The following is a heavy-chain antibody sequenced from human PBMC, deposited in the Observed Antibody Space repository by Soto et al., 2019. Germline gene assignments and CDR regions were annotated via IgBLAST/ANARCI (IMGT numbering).Heavy chain of an antibody. J-gene: IGHJ4*02. V-gene: IGHV3-23*01. CDR3: AKGYYYDSRGYYSVRESSFDY. CDR1: GFTFSNYA. Sequence: PGGSLRLSCAASGFTFSNYAMGWVRQAPGKGLEWVSSINGIGGSTYYADSVKGRFTISRDNSKNALSLQMNSLRAEDTAVYYCAKGYYYDSRGYYSVRESSFDYWGQGTLVTVSS. D-gene: IGHD3-22*01. CDR2: INGIGGST.